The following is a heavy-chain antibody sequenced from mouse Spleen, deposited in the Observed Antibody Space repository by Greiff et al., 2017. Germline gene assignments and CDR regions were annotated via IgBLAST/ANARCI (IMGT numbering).Heavy chain of an antibody. CDR1: GFSLTSYA. CDR2: IWAGGST. D-gene: IGHD4-1*01. V-gene: IGHV2-9*02. Sequence: VQGVESGPGLVAPSQSLSITCTVSGFSLTSYAVHWVRQPPGKGLEWLGVIWAGGSTNYNSALMSRLSISKDNSKSQVFLKMNSLQTDDTAMYYCARELGREYFDYWGQGTTLTVSS. J-gene: IGHJ2*01. CDR3: ARELGREYFDY.